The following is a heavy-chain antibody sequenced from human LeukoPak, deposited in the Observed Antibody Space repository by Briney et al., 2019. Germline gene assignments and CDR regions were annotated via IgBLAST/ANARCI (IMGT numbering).Heavy chain of an antibody. CDR3: ASGGFGKGSGYGDY. CDR1: VYTFTGYY. J-gene: IGHJ4*02. CDR2: INPNSGGT. V-gene: IGHV1-2*02. D-gene: IGHD5-12*01. Sequence: ASVKVSCKASVYTFTGYYMHWVRQATGQGLEWMGWINPNSGGTNYAQKFQARVTMTRDTSISTAYMELSRLRSDDTAVYYCASGGFGKGSGYGDYWGQGTLVTVSS.